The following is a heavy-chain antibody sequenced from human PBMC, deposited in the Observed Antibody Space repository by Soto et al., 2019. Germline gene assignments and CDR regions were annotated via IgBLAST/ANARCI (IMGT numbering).Heavy chain of an antibody. CDR3: ARGITATAGDWLDP. V-gene: IGHV1-46*01. D-gene: IGHD1-20*01. J-gene: IGHJ5*02. Sequence: QVQLVQSGAEVKKPGASVMVSCKASGYTFTSYYMHWLRQAPGQGLEWMGIINPSSGSTNFARKSHGRDTLTTDTSTGTLFMDLNSLRSEDTAVYYCARGITATAGDWLDPWGQGTLVTVSS. CDR1: GYTFTSYY. CDR2: INPSSGST.